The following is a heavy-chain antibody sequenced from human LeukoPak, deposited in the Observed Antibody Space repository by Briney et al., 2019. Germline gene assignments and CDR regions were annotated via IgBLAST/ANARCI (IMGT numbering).Heavy chain of an antibody. Sequence: ASVKVSCKASGYTFTNFYMHWVRQVPGQGLEWMGIINPRGGSASSAQKFQGRVTLTRDTSTSTVYMELSRLRSEDTALYYCARDYHGSGSLTPFDYGGQGTLVPVSS. CDR2: INPRGGSA. J-gene: IGHJ4*02. CDR3: ARDYHGSGSLTPFDY. D-gene: IGHD3-10*01. V-gene: IGHV1-46*01. CDR1: GYTFTNFY.